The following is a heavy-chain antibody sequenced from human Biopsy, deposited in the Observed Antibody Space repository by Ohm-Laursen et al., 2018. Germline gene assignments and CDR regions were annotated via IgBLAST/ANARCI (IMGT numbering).Heavy chain of an antibody. CDR1: GYPFSNYY. CDR2: INPNNGAT. V-gene: IGHV1-2*06. J-gene: IGHJ4*02. D-gene: IGHD1/OR15-1a*01. Sequence: SVKVSCKTPGYPFSNYYLFWVRQAPGQGLEWMGRINPNNGATVYAQKVKVRVTMTRDTSMSTVYMELLNLKSDDTAVDYCARMEQPHDYWGQGTLVTVSS. CDR3: ARMEQPHDY.